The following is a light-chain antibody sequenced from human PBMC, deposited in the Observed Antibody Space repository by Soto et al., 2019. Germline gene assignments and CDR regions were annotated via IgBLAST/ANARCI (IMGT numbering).Light chain of an antibody. J-gene: IGLJ1*01. V-gene: IGLV2-14*03. Sequence: QSVLTQPASVSGSPGQSITVSCTATSSDVGYTFVSWYQHHPGKAPKLLIYDVANRPSGVSTRFSGSRPGDTASLTISGLQAEDEADYFCSAYTSSTTLLGFGTGTKVTVL. CDR1: SSDVGYTF. CDR3: SAYTSSTTLLG. CDR2: DVA.